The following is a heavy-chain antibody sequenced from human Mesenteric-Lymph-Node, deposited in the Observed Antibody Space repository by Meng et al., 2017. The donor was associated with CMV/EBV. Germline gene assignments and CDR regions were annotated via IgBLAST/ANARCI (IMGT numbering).Heavy chain of an antibody. CDR3: ARVGGYSSPPTS. D-gene: IGHD2-15*01. V-gene: IGHV4-61*08. J-gene: IGHJ5*02. CDR1: GGSISSGGYY. CDR2: IYYSGST. Sequence: SETLSLTCTVSGGSISSGGYYWSWIRQHPGKGLEWIGYIYYSGSTNYNPSLKSRVTISIDTSKDQFSLKLSSVTAADTAVYYCARVGGYSSPPTSWGQGTLVTVSS.